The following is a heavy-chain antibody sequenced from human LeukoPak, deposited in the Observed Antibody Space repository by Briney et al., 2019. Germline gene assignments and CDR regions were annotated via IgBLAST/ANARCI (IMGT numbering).Heavy chain of an antibody. CDR1: GGSISSYY. J-gene: IGHJ6*02. CDR3: ARDSALGRVPAANYYYYGMDV. D-gene: IGHD2-2*01. V-gene: IGHV4-4*07. CDR2: IYTSGST. Sequence: PSETLSLTCTVSGGSISSYYWSWIRQPAGKGLEWIGRIYTSGSTNYNPSLKSRVTISVDTSKNQFSLKLSSVTAADTAVYYCARDSALGRVPAANYYYYGMDVWGQGTTVTVSS.